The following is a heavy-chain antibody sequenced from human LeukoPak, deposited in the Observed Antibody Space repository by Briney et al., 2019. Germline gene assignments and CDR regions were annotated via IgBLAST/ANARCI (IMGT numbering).Heavy chain of an antibody. CDR2: ISGSGGST. J-gene: IGHJ3*02. D-gene: IGHD3-22*01. CDR1: GFTFSSYA. Sequence: GGSLRLSCAASGFTFSSYAMSWVRQAPGKGLEWVSAISGSGGSTYYADSVKGRFTISRDNSKNTLYLQMNSLRAEDTAVYYCAKAARDYYDSFYPTLYDAFDIWGQGTMVTVSS. V-gene: IGHV3-23*01. CDR3: AKAARDYYDSFYPTLYDAFDI.